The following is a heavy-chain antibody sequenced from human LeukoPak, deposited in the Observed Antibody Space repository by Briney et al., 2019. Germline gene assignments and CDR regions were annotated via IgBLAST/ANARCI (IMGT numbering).Heavy chain of an antibody. Sequence: GGSLRLSCAASEFTFNSYWMTWVRQAPGKGLEWVATIREDGSEKYYVDSMEGRFTISRDNAKKSLYLQLNRLRVEDTAVYYCARLSPPPAAGSNYYYMDVWGKGTTVTVAS. J-gene: IGHJ6*03. V-gene: IGHV3-7*01. CDR1: EFTFNSYW. CDR2: IREDGSEK. D-gene: IGHD6-13*01. CDR3: ARLSPPPAAGSNYYYMDV.